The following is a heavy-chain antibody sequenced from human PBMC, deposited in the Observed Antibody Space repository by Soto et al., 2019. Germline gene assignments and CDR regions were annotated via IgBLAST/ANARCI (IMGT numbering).Heavy chain of an antibody. CDR2: ISSSSSYI. D-gene: IGHD1-26*01. CDR1: GFTFSSYS. J-gene: IGHJ4*02. V-gene: IGHV3-21*01. CDR3: ARDGVAGGPNDY. Sequence: GGSLRLSCAASGFTFSSYSMNWVRQAPGKGLEWVSSISSSSSYIYYADSVKGRFTISRDNAKNSLYLQMNSLRAEDTAVYYCARDGVAGGPNDYWGQGTLVTVSS.